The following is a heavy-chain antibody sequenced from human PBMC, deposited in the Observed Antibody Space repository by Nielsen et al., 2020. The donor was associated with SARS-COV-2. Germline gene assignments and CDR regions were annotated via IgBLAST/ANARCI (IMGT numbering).Heavy chain of an antibody. Sequence: GESLKISCAASGFTFSNYDIHWARQAPGKGLEWVAFIRYDGSDKYYADSVKGRFMISRDNTENTLYLQMNSLRADDTAVYYCVRVRDDGYYYDTGPFDYWGQGTLVTVSS. CDR3: VRVRDDGYYYDTGPFDY. J-gene: IGHJ4*02. CDR1: GFTFSNYD. CDR2: IRYDGSDK. V-gene: IGHV3-30*02. D-gene: IGHD3-22*01.